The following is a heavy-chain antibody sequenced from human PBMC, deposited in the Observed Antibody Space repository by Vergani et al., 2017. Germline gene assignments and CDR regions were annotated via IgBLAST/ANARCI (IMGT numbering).Heavy chain of an antibody. V-gene: IGHV3-43*01. CDR2: ISWDGGST. D-gene: IGHD4-23*01. CDR1: GFTFDDYT. CDR3: AKDISGNSGLYFDY. Sequence: EVQLVESGGVVVQPGGSLRLSCAASGFTFDDYTMHWVRQAPGKGLEWVSLISWDGGSTYYADSVKGRFTISRDNSKNSLYLQMNSLRTEDTALYYCAKDISGNSGLYFDYWGQGTLVTVSS. J-gene: IGHJ4*02.